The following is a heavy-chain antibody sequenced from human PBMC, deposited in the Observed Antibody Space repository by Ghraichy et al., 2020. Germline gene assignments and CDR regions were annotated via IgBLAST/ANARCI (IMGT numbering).Heavy chain of an antibody. CDR3: ARATYYDSSGRDYYGMDV. J-gene: IGHJ6*02. D-gene: IGHD3-22*01. V-gene: IGHV4-30-2*01. Sequence: SETLSLTCAVSGGSISSGGYSWSWIRQPPGKGLEWIGYIYHSGSTYYNPSLKSRVTISVDRSKNQFSLKLSSVTAADTAVYYCARATYYDSSGRDYYGMDVWGQGPTVTVSS. CDR2: IYHSGST. CDR1: GGSISSGGYS.